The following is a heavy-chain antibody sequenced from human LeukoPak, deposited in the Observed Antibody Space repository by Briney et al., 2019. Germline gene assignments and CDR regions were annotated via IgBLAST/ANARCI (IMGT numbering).Heavy chain of an antibody. CDR2: ISWNSGSI. CDR3: AKAWEARYSGSYGPVFDY. V-gene: IGHV3-9*01. J-gene: IGHJ4*02. CDR1: GFTFDDYA. Sequence: YPGGSLRLSCAASGFTFDDYAMHWVRQAPGKGLEWVSGISWNSGSIGYADSVKGRFTISRDNAKNSLYLQMNSLRAEDAALYYCAKAWEARYSGSYGPVFDYWGQGTLVTVSS. D-gene: IGHD1-26*01.